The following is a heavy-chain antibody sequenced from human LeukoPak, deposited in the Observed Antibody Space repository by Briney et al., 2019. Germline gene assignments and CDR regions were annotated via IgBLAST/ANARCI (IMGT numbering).Heavy chain of an antibody. D-gene: IGHD1-1*01. CDR3: ARGFTNRPVDY. Sequence: PSETLSLTRTVSGGSISSYYWSWIRQPAGKGLEWIGRIYTSGSTNYNPSLKSRVTISVDTSKNQFSLKLSSVTAADTAVYYCARGFTNRPVDYWGQGTLVTVSS. CDR2: IYTSGST. J-gene: IGHJ4*02. V-gene: IGHV4-4*07. CDR1: GGSISSYY.